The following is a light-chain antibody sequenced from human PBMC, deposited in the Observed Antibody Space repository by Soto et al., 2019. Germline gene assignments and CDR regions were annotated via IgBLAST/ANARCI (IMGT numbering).Light chain of an antibody. CDR1: QNVSTF. CDR3: QHRNYWIT. Sequence: EIVLTQSPSTLSLSPGERATLSCRASQNVSTFLAWYQQKPGQAPRLLIYDASNRATGIPPRFSGSGSGTDFPLTSSSLQPEDFGLYHCQHRNYWITFGQGTRL. V-gene: IGKV3-11*01. CDR2: DAS. J-gene: IGKJ5*01.